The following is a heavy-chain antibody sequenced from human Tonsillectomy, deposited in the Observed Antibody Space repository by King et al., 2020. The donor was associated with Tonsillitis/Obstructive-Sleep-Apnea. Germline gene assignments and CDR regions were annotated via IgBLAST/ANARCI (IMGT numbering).Heavy chain of an antibody. V-gene: IGHV3-30*01. J-gene: IGHJ4*02. CDR2: ISYDGSNK. Sequence: VQLVESGGGVVQPGRSLILSCAASGFTFSSYAMNWVRQAPGKGLEWVAVISYDGSNKYYADSVKGRFTISRDNSKNTLYLQMNSLRAEDTAVYYCEREKYDLQAYYFDYWGQGTLVTVSS. CDR1: GFTFSSYA. CDR3: EREKYDLQAYYFDY. D-gene: IGHD3-3*01.